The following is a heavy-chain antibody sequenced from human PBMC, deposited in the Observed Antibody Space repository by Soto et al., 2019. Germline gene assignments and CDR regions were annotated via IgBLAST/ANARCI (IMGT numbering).Heavy chain of an antibody. CDR2: IYYSGST. J-gene: IGHJ4*02. V-gene: IGHV4-30-4*01. D-gene: IGHD3-9*01. Sequence: QVQLQESGPGLVKPSQTLSLTCTVSGGSISSGDYYWSWIRQPPGKGLEWIGYIYYSGSTYYNPSLKSRVTISVDMSKNQFSLKLSSVTAADTAVYYCARSDYDILTGYYSGTYDYWGQGTLVTVSS. CDR1: GGSISSGDYY. CDR3: ARSDYDILTGYYSGTYDY.